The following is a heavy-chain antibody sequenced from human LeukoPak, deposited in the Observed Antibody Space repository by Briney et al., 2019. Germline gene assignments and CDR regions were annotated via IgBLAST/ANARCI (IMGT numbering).Heavy chain of an antibody. CDR1: GFTFSTYT. V-gene: IGHV3-21*01. Sequence: GGSLRLSCAASGFTFSTYTMNWVRQAPGKGLEWVSSISTSSTFRYYADSVKGRFTISRDNAKNSLYLQMNSLRAEDTAVYYCASGYGDYYFHADYWGQGTLVTVSS. J-gene: IGHJ4*02. CDR3: ASGYGDYYFHADY. CDR2: ISTSSTFR. D-gene: IGHD4-17*01.